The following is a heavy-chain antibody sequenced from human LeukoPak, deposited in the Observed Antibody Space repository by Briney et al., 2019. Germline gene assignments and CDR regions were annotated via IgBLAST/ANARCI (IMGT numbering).Heavy chain of an antibody. CDR2: ISGSGTST. Sequence: GGSLRLSCAASGFTLSSYAMSWVRQAPGTGLGWVSGISGSGTSTYYADSVKGRFTISRDNSKNTLYLQMNSLRAEDTAVYYCARDRVYASGSRDAFGIWGQGTMVAVSS. V-gene: IGHV3-23*01. J-gene: IGHJ3*02. D-gene: IGHD3-10*01. CDR1: GFTLSSYA. CDR3: ARDRVYASGSRDAFGI.